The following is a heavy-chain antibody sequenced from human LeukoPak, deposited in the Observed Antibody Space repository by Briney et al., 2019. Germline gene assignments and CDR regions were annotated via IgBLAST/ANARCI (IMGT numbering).Heavy chain of an antibody. V-gene: IGHV3-64*01. Sequence: PGGSLRLSCAASGFTFSSYAMHWVRQAPGKGLEYVSAISSNGGSTYYANSVKGRFTISRDNSKNTLYLQMGSLRAEDMAVYYCARGGAISRQQLRYWGQGTLVTVSS. J-gene: IGHJ4*02. CDR1: GFTFSSYA. CDR3: ARGGAISRQQLRY. CDR2: ISSNGGST. D-gene: IGHD6-13*01.